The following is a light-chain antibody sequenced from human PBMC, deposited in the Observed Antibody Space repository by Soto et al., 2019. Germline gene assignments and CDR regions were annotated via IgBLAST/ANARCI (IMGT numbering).Light chain of an antibody. Sequence: EIVLTQSPGTLSLSPGERAALSCRASQRVVSDYVAWYQQKLGQAPRLLIYGAFHRATGIPDRFSGSGSGTDFTLTISRLEPEDCAVYNCQQYGGSPGTFGQGTKVEIK. CDR3: QQYGGSPGT. CDR2: GAF. V-gene: IGKV3-20*01. CDR1: QRVVSDY. J-gene: IGKJ1*01.